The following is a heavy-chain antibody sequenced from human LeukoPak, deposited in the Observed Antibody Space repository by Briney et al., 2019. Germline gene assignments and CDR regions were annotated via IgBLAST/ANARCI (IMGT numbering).Heavy chain of an antibody. CDR2: LSYDGGDK. V-gene: IGHV3-30*04. Sequence: GRSLRLSCAASGFTFSSYALHWVRQAPGKGLEWVAVLSYDGGDKYYADSVKGRFTISRDNAKNTLYLQMNSLRAEDTAVYYCARARLAVAGYDYWGQGTLVTVSS. CDR3: ARARLAVAGYDY. J-gene: IGHJ4*02. D-gene: IGHD6-19*01. CDR1: GFTFSSYA.